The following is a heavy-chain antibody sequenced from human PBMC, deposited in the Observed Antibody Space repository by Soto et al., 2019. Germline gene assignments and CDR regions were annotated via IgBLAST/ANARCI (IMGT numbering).Heavy chain of an antibody. Sequence: PSETLSLTCTVSGGSIGRYYWNWIRQPPGKGLEWIAYIYYSGTTDYNPSLKSRVTISLDTSKNQFSLKLSSLTAADTAVYYCVREQYGGVQGYYYNYMDVWGKGTTVTVSS. CDR1: GGSIGRYY. V-gene: IGHV4-59*01. CDR3: VREQYGGVQGYYYNYMDV. J-gene: IGHJ6*03. D-gene: IGHD4-17*01. CDR2: IYYSGTT.